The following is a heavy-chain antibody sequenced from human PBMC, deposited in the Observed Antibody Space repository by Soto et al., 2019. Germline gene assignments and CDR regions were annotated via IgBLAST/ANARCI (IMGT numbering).Heavy chain of an antibody. D-gene: IGHD3-9*01. J-gene: IGHJ3*02. CDR3: ARGWGYYNLDAFDI. V-gene: IGHV3-53*04. CDR2: IYSGGST. Sequence: GGSLRLSCAASGFTVSSNYMSWVRQAPGKGLEWVSVIYSGGSTYYADSVKGRFTISRHNSKNTLYLQMNSLRAEDTAVYYCARGWGYYNLDAFDIWGQGTMVTVSS. CDR1: GFTVSSNY.